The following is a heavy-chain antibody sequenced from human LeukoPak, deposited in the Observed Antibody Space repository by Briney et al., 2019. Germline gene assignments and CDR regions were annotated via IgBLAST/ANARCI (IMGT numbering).Heavy chain of an antibody. V-gene: IGHV4-34*01. Sequence: SETLSLTCAVYGGSFSGYYWSWIRQPPGKGLEWIGEINHSGSTNYNPSLKSRVTISVDTSKNQFSLKLSSVTAADTAVYYCASVFGYSYGYSDVWGQGTLVTVSS. CDR2: INHSGST. CDR1: GGSFSGYY. CDR3: ASVFGYSYGYSDV. D-gene: IGHD5-18*01. J-gene: IGHJ4*02.